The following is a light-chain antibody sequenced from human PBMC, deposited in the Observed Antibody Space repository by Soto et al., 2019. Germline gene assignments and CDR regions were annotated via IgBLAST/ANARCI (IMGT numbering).Light chain of an antibody. CDR3: AAWDDSLSGHVV. CDR2: RSN. V-gene: IGLV1-47*01. J-gene: IGLJ2*01. Sequence: QSVLTQPPSASGTPGQRVTISCSGNSSNIGRNYVYWYQQLPGTAPKLLIYRSNQRPSGVPDRFSGSKSGTSASLAISGLRSEDEADYYCAAWDDSLSGHVVFGGGTKLTGL. CDR1: SSNIGRNY.